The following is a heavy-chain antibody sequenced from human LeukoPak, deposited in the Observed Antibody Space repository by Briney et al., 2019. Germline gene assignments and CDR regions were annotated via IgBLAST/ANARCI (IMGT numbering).Heavy chain of an antibody. J-gene: IGHJ4*02. Sequence: GGSLRLSCAASGFTFSDSYMNWIRQTPGKGLEWVSYISGRVSNINYADSVMGRFTISRDNAQNSLFLQVNSLRAEDTAVYYCARGQFFFDNWGQGALVTVSS. CDR1: GFTFSDSY. CDR2: ISGRVSNI. V-gene: IGHV3-11*01. CDR3: ARGQFFFDN. D-gene: IGHD4-11*01.